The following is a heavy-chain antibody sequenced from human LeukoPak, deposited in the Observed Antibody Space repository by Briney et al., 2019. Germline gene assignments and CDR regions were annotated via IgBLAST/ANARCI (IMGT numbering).Heavy chain of an antibody. CDR2: IYYSGST. CDR3: ARHRRYYDSSGYWYFDL. CDR1: GGSISSGGYY. D-gene: IGHD3-22*01. Sequence: SETLSLTCTVSGGSISSGGYYWSWIRQHPGKGLEWIGYIYYSGSTYCNPSLKSRVTISVDTSKNQFSLKLSSVTAADTAVYYCARHRRYYDSSGYWYFDLWGRGTLVTVSS. J-gene: IGHJ2*01. V-gene: IGHV4-31*03.